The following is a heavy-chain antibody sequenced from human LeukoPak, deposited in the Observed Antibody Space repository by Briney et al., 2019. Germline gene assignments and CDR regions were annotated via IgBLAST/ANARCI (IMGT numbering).Heavy chain of an antibody. CDR3: APTPHVLRFLEWFPG. D-gene: IGHD3-3*01. Sequence: GGSLRLSCAASGFTFSSYAMSWVRQAPGKGLEWVSAISGSGGSTYYADSVKGRFTISRDNAKNSLYLQMNSLRDEDTAVYYCAPTPHVLRFLEWFPGWGQGTLVTVSS. J-gene: IGHJ4*02. CDR2: ISGSGGST. CDR1: GFTFSSYA. V-gene: IGHV3-23*01.